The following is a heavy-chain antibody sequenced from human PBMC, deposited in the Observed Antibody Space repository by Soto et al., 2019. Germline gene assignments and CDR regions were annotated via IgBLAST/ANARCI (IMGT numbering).Heavy chain of an antibody. CDR3: AKAGIGYCSSTSCLYYFDC. Sequence: EVQLLESGGCLVQPGGSLRLSCAASGFTFANHAMNWVRQAPGKGLEWVSTVSGSADSTYYANSVKGRFTISRDNSKNTVYLQMNSLRADDTAIYYCAKAGIGYCSSTSCLYYFDCWGQGTLVTVSS. CDR1: GFTFANHA. V-gene: IGHV3-23*01. J-gene: IGHJ4*02. CDR2: VSGSADST. D-gene: IGHD2-2*03.